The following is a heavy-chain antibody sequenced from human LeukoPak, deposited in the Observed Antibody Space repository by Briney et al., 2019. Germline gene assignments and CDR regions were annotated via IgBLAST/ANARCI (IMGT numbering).Heavy chain of an antibody. D-gene: IGHD1-1*01. J-gene: IGHJ3*02. CDR2: IKQDGSEK. CDR3: ARDGVTNAFDI. V-gene: IGHV3-7*01. CDR1: GFTFSSYG. Sequence: GGSLRLSCAASGFTFSSYGMHWVRQAPGKGLEWVANIKQDGSEKYYVDSVKGRFTISRDNAKNSLYLQMNSLRAEDTAVYYCARDGVTNAFDIWGQGTMVTVSS.